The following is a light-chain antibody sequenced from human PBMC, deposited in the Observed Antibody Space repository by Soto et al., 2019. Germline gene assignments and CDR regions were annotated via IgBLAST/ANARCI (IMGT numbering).Light chain of an antibody. CDR2: MVS. V-gene: IGKV2-30*02. CDR1: LSIVHSDGIAY. Sequence: PVVFGQRAYLSCRSHLSIVHSDGIAYLHWFHQRPGRSPRRLLYMVSNRDSGVPDRCGGSGSGTDFTLKISRVESDDGGIYYCMQGLHWPRTFGQGTKVDIK. J-gene: IGKJ1*01. CDR3: MQGLHWPRT.